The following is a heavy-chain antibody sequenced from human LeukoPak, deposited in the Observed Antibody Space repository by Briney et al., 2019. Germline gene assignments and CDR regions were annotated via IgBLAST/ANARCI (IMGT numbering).Heavy chain of an antibody. CDR3: ARAVYSSGWNDY. D-gene: IGHD6-19*01. CDR2: INPKSGGT. CDR1: GYTFTDYH. Sequence: EAPVKVSCKASGYTFTDYHMHWVRQAPGQGLEWMGWINPKSGGTKYAQNFQGRVTMSRDTSISTAYMELDRLRSDDAAVYFCARAVYSSGWNDYWGQGTLVTVSS. V-gene: IGHV1-2*02. J-gene: IGHJ4*02.